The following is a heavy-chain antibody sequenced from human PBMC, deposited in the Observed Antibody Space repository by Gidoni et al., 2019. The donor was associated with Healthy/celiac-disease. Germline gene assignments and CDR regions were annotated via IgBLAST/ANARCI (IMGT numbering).Heavy chain of an antibody. Sequence: QVQLVQSGGEVKKPGASVKVSCKATGYTFTNYGISWVRQAPGHGLEWTGWINTYNGNTNYAQKLQGRATMTTDTSTSTAYMELRSLRSDDTALYYCARTLLLWFGEFFNWGQGTLVTVSS. CDR1: GYTFTNYG. CDR2: INTYNGNT. CDR3: ARTLLLWFGEFFN. D-gene: IGHD3-10*01. V-gene: IGHV1-18*01. J-gene: IGHJ4*02.